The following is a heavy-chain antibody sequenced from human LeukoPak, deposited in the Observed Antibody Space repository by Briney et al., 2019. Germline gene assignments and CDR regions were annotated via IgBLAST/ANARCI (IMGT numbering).Heavy chain of an antibody. D-gene: IGHD5-12*01. Sequence: SETLSLTCTVSGGSISSYYWSWIRQPPGKGLEWIGYIYYSGSTNYNPSLKSRVTISVDTSKNHFSLKLSSVTAADTAVYFCARGGVTTIAQYDYWGQGILVTVSS. CDR2: IYYSGST. CDR1: GGSISSYY. V-gene: IGHV4-59*01. CDR3: ARGGVTTIAQYDY. J-gene: IGHJ4*02.